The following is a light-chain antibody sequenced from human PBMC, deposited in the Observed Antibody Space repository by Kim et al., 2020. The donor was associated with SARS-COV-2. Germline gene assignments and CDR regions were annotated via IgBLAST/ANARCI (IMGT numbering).Light chain of an antibody. Sequence: EIVLTQSPGTLSLSPGQRATLSCRASQNVDSASSAWYQQKPGQAPSLLIYATSTTATGIPDRSSGSGSGTDFTLTINRLECEVCAVYFCQEYDVSPLYSFGQGTKL. CDR1: QNVDSAS. CDR2: ATS. J-gene: IGKJ2*03. V-gene: IGKV3-20*01. CDR3: QEYDVSPLYS.